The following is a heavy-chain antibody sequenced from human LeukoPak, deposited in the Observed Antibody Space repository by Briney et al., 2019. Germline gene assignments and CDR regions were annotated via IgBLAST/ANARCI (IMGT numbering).Heavy chain of an antibody. Sequence: PGGSLRLSCAASGFTFSSYAMTWVRQAPGKGLEWVSAISGSGGSTYYADSVKGRFTISRDNSKNTLYLQMNSLRAEDTAVYYCAKVFGGFLEWLLYPSYFDYWGQGTLVTVSS. CDR3: AKVFGGFLEWLLYPSYFDY. CDR1: GFTFSSYA. D-gene: IGHD3-3*01. J-gene: IGHJ4*02. CDR2: ISGSGGST. V-gene: IGHV3-23*01.